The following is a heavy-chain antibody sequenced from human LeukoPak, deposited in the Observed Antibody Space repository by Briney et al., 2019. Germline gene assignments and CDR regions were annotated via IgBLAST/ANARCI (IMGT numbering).Heavy chain of an antibody. CDR3: ARGRPLIGATHDSYI. J-gene: IGHJ3*02. CDR1: GYTFTAYY. CDR2: INPKNADT. D-gene: IGHD5-12*01. Sequence: GASVKVSCKASGYTFTAYYMHWVRQAPGQGLEWMGWINPKNADTTYAQKFQGRVTMTRDTSISTAYMELSSLRSDDTAVFCARGRPLIGATHDSYIWALGTMVTVSS. V-gene: IGHV1-2*02.